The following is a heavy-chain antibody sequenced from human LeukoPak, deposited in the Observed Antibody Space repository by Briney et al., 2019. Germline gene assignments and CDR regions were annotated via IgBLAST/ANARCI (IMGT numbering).Heavy chain of an antibody. V-gene: IGHV4-30-2*01. CDR2: IYHSGST. CDR1: GGSISSGNYY. J-gene: IGHJ4*02. D-gene: IGHD2-15*01. Sequence: SETLSLTCTVSGGSISSGNYYWSWIRQPPGKGLEWIGYIYHSGSTYYNPSLKSRITISVDRSKNQFSLKLSSVTAADTAVYYCARVVSVAVSGYFDYWGQGTLVTVSS. CDR3: ARVVSVAVSGYFDY.